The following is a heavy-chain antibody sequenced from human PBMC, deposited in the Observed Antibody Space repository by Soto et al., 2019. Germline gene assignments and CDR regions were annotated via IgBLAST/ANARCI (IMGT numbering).Heavy chain of an antibody. V-gene: IGHV3-11*01. CDR3: GRDSTVISRVDL. J-gene: IGHJ4*02. CDR1: GFTFSDYY. D-gene: IGHD3-22*01. Sequence: QVQLVESGGGLVKPGGSLRLSCAASGFTFSDYYMSWIRLAPGKGLEWISYISTSGSTIYYADSVKGRFTISRDNAKNSLFLQMNSLRAEDTAVYYCGRDSTVISRVDLWGQGTLVTVSS. CDR2: ISTSGSTI.